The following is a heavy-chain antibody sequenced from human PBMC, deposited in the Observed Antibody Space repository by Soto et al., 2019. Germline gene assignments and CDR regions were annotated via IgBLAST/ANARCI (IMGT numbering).Heavy chain of an antibody. CDR1: GFTFRNYN. CDR3: VREQLFYNDVFGGPLNGFDM. J-gene: IGHJ3*02. V-gene: IGHV3-48*01. Sequence: GGSLRLSCAASGFTFRNYNMNWVRQAPGKGLEWVAHISLRGTTVDYADSVKGRFTISRDDADNSLFLQMNSLGAEDTALYYCVREQLFYNDVFGGPLNGFDMWGPGTMVTVSS. D-gene: IGHD3-22*01. CDR2: ISLRGTTV.